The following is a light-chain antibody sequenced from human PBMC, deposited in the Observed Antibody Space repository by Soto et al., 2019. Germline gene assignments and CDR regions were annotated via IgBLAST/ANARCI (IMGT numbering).Light chain of an antibody. V-gene: IGKV1-9*01. J-gene: IGKJ4*01. CDR1: QGISSY. CDR2: VAS. CDR3: QQDNNYPLT. Sequence: DIQLTQSPSFLSASVGDRVTITCRASQGISSYLAWYQQKPGKAPKLLIYVASTLQSGVPSRFSGSRSGTEFTLTISSLQPEDFSTYYCQQDNNYPLTFGGGTKVEIK.